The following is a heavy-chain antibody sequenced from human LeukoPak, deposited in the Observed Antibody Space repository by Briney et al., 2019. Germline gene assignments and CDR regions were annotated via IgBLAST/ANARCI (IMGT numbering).Heavy chain of an antibody. D-gene: IGHD2-15*01. Sequence: SETLSLTCAVYGGSFSGYYWSWIRQPPGKGLEWIGEINHSGSTNYNPSLKSRVTISVDTSKNQFSLKLSSVTAADTAVYYCAKGGQDIVVVVAAKDEFDYWGQGTLVTVSS. CDR1: GGSFSGYY. CDR2: INHSGST. J-gene: IGHJ4*02. V-gene: IGHV4-34*01. CDR3: AKGGQDIVVVVAAKDEFDY.